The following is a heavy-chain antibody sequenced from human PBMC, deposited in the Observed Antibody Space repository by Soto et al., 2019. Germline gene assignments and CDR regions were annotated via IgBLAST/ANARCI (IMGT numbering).Heavy chain of an antibody. CDR2: INHSGST. D-gene: IGHD3-9*01. V-gene: IGHV4-34*01. J-gene: IGHJ4*02. CDR3: ASTYYDILTGYSDY. Sequence: PSETLSLTCAVYGGSFSGYYWSWIRQPPGKGLEWIGEINHSGSTNYNPSLKSRVAISVDTSKNQFSLKLSSVTAADTAVYYCASTYYDILTGYSDYWGQGTLVTVSS. CDR1: GGSFSGYY.